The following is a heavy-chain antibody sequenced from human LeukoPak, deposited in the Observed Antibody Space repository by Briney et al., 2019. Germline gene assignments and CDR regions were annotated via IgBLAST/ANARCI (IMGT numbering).Heavy chain of an antibody. J-gene: IGHJ4*02. CDR2: ISGSGGST. D-gene: IGHD3-10*01. V-gene: IGHV3-23*01. Sequence: GGSLRLSCAASGFTFSSYAMSWVRRAPGKGLEWVSAISGSGGSTYYADSVKGRFTISRDNSKNTLYLQMNSLRAEDTAVYYCASGGSGSYPPQIDYWGQGTLVTVSS. CDR1: GFTFSSYA. CDR3: ASGGSGSYPPQIDY.